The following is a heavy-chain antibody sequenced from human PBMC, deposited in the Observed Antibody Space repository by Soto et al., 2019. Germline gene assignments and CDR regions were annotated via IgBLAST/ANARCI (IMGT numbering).Heavy chain of an antibody. V-gene: IGHV3-21*01. CDR3: ARDLAVAGINALYYYYYYGMDV. Sequence: GGSLRLSCAASGFTFSSYSMNWVRQAPGKGLEWASSISSSSSYIYYADSVKGRFTISRDNAKNSLYLQMNSLRAEDTAVYYCARDLAVAGINALYYYYYYGMDVWGQGTTVTVSS. CDR2: ISSSSSYI. J-gene: IGHJ6*02. CDR1: GFTFSSYS. D-gene: IGHD6-19*01.